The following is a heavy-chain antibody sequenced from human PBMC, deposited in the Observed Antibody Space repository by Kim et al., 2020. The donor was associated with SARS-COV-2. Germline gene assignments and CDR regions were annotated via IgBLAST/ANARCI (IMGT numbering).Heavy chain of an antibody. Sequence: SETLSLTCTVSGGSISSGDYYWSWIRQPPGKGLEWIGYIYYSGSTYYNPSLKSRVTISVDTSKNQFSLKLSSVTAADTAVYYCARDRGVRGHYYYYGMDVWGQGTTVTVSS. V-gene: IGHV4-30-4*01. CDR2: IYYSGST. CDR3: ARDRGVRGHYYYYGMDV. J-gene: IGHJ6*02. CDR1: GGSISSGDYY. D-gene: IGHD3-10*01.